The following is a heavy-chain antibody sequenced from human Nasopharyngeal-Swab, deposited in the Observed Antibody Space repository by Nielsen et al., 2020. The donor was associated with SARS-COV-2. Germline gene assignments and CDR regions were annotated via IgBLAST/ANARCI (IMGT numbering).Heavy chain of an antibody. D-gene: IGHD2-21*01. J-gene: IGHJ4*02. V-gene: IGHV3-33*01. CDR3: ASARLTYCGGDCYDT. CDR2: IWYDVINK. Sequence: SLKISCAASGFTFSSYGMHWVRQAPGTWLEWLAVIWYDVINKYYADSVNGRFTISRDNSKNTLYLQMNSLRAEDTAVYYCASARLTYCGGDCYDTWGQGTLVSVSS. CDR1: GFTFSSYG.